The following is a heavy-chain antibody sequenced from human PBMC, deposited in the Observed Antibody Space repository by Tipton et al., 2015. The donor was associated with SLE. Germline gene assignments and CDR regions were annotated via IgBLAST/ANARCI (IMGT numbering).Heavy chain of an antibody. CDR1: GGSISSYY. CDR2: IYYSGST. Sequence: TLSLTCTVSGGSISSYYWSWIRQPPGKGLEWIGYIYYSGSTNYNPSLKSRVTISVDTSKNQFSLKLSSVTAADTAVYYCVRESSWDPLFDYWGQGTLVTVSS. V-gene: IGHV4-59*01. D-gene: IGHD6-13*01. CDR3: VRESSWDPLFDY. J-gene: IGHJ4*02.